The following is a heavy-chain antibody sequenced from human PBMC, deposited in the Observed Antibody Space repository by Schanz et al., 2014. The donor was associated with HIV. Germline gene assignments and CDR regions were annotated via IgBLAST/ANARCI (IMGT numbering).Heavy chain of an antibody. CDR2: INSDGSST. D-gene: IGHD1-7*01. Sequence: EVQLVESGGGLVKPGGSLRLSCAASGLTFKNAWMSWVRQAPGKGLEWVSRINSDGSSTSYADSVKGRFTISRDNAKNTLYLQMNSLRAEDTAVYYCVKDSGYNWNSWTDYYYGMDVWGQGTTVTVSS. J-gene: IGHJ6*02. V-gene: IGHV3-74*02. CDR1: GLTFKNAW. CDR3: VKDSGYNWNSWTDYYYGMDV.